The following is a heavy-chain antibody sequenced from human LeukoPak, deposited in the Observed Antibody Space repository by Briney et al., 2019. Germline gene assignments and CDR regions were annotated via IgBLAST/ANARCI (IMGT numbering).Heavy chain of an antibody. CDR1: GAPITTSNHY. CDR2: IYYSGHT. D-gene: IGHD1-26*01. V-gene: IGHV4-39*01. J-gene: IGHJ4*02. CDR3: AAPSGPTYYSPVDF. Sequence: SESLSLTCTVSGAPITTSNHYWGWIRQTPGKTLAWIANIYYSGHTLYNPSLKSRALISVDTSSNQFSLRLTSVTAADTAVYYCAAPSGPTYYSPVDFWGQGTSVSVSS.